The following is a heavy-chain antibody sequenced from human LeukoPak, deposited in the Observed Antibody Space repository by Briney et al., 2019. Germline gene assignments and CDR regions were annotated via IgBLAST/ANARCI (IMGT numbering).Heavy chain of an antibody. D-gene: IGHD6-19*01. CDR2: INHSGST. Sequence: SETLSLTCAVYGGSFSGYYWSWIRQPPGKGLEWIGEINHSGSTNYNPSLKSRVTMSVDTSKNQFSLKLSSVTAADTAVYYCARVQVADIDYWGQGTLVTVSS. CDR1: GGSFSGYY. J-gene: IGHJ4*02. CDR3: ARVQVADIDY. V-gene: IGHV4-34*01.